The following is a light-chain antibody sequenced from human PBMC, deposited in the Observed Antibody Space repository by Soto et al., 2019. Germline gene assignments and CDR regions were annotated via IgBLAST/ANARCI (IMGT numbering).Light chain of an antibody. Sequence: QSALTQPASVSGSPGQSITISCTGTNSDVGAYPYVSWYQQHPGNAPKLLFYEVADRPSGVSDRFSGSKSGNTASLTISALQAEDEAVYYCSSYATSGTNVIFGGGTKVTVL. CDR1: NSDVGAYPY. CDR2: EVA. J-gene: IGLJ2*01. V-gene: IGLV2-14*03. CDR3: SSYATSGTNVI.